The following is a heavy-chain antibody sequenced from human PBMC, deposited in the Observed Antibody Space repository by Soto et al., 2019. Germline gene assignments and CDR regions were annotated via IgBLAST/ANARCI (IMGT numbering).Heavy chain of an antibody. J-gene: IGHJ4*02. D-gene: IGHD5-18*01. CDR2: IIPIFGTA. Sequence: QVQLVQSGAEVKKPGSSVKVSCKASGGTFSSYAISWVRQAPGQGLEWMGGIIPIFGTANYAQKFQGRVTITGDESTSRAYMELSSLRSEDTAVYYCARDTRGYGYGYSFGYWGQGTLVTVSS. CDR1: GGTFSSYA. CDR3: ARDTRGYGYGYSFGY. V-gene: IGHV1-69*12.